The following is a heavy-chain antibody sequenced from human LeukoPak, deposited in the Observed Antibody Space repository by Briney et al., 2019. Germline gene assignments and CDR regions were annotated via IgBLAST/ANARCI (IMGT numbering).Heavy chain of an antibody. D-gene: IGHD3-22*01. J-gene: IGHJ4*02. CDR3: ARRDSSGYYYY. CDR1: GGSISSYY. Sequence: PSEPLSLTCTVSGGSISSYYWSWIRQPPGKGLEWIGYIYYSGSTNYNPSLKSRVTISVDTSKNQFSLKLSSVTAADTAIYYCARRDSSGYYYYWGQGTLVTVSS. CDR2: IYYSGST. V-gene: IGHV4-59*01.